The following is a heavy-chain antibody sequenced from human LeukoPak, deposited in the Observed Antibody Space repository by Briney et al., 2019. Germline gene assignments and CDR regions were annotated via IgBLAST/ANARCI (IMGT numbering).Heavy chain of an antibody. CDR3: AREMYSSGCNDY. CDR1: GFTFSSYA. J-gene: IGHJ4*02. CDR2: ISSNGGST. D-gene: IGHD6-19*01. Sequence: PGGSLRLSCAASGFTFSSYAMHWVRQAPGKGLEYVSAISSNGGSTYYANSVKGRFTISRDNSKNTLYLQMGSLRAEDMAVYHCAREMYSSGCNDYWGQGTLVTVSS. V-gene: IGHV3-64*01.